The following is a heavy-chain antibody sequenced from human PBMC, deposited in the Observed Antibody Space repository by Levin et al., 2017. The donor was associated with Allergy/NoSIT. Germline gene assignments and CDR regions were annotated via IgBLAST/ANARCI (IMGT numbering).Heavy chain of an antibody. V-gene: IGHV3-30-3*01. CDR2: ISYDGTNK. D-gene: IGHD7-27*01. CDR3: ARAGYHYGLDV. CDR1: GFTFSSYA. J-gene: IGHJ6*02. Sequence: GGSLRLSCAASGFTFSSYAMHWVRQAPGKGLEWVAIISYDGTNKYYADSVKGRFTISRDNSKNTLYLQMNSLRPEDTCIYYCARAGYHYGLDVWGQGTTVTVSS.